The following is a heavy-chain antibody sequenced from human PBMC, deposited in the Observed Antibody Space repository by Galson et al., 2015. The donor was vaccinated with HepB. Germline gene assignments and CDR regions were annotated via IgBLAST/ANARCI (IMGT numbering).Heavy chain of an antibody. Sequence: SLRLSCAGSGFTFSGSAMHWVRQASGKGLEWVGRIGSASYNYATAYTASVKGRFTLSRDDSKNTAFLQMNSLRTEDTAVYYGVRMGDLSGYSSCWGQGTLVTVSS. V-gene: IGHV3-73*01. D-gene: IGHD3-22*01. CDR1: GFTFSGSA. J-gene: IGHJ4*02. CDR2: IGSASYNYAT. CDR3: VRMGDLSGYSSC.